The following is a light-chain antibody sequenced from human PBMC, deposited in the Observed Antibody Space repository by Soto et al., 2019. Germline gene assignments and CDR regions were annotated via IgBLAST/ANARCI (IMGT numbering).Light chain of an antibody. CDR2: TNN. Sequence: QSVLTQPPSASGTPGQRVTISFSGGSSNIGRNPVNWYLQLPGTAPKLLIYTNNQRPSGVPDRVSAAKSGTSASLTISGLQSDDAADYYCATWDDSIYIMVFCGGTKVTV. V-gene: IGLV1-44*01. CDR1: SSNIGRNP. CDR3: ATWDDSIYIMV. J-gene: IGLJ2*01.